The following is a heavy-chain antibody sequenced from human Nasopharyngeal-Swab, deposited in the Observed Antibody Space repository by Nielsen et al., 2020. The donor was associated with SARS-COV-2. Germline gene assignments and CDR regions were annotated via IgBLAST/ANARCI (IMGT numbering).Heavy chain of an antibody. D-gene: IGHD3-16*01. Sequence: WSRQSPGKGLEWIGSIYYSGSTYYNPSLKSRVTISVDTSKNQFSLKLSSVTAADTAVYYCARNNPGSLVNYYYYMDVWGKGTTVTVSS. V-gene: IGHV4-39*01. CDR3: ARNNPGSLVNYYYYMDV. CDR2: IYYSGST. J-gene: IGHJ6*03.